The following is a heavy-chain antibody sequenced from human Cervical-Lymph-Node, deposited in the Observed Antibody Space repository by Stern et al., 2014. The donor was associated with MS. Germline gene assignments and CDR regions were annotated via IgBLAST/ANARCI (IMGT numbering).Heavy chain of an antibody. J-gene: IGHJ5*02. D-gene: IGHD4-17*01. CDR3: ARIQYGDYEGWFDP. CDR2: IYHRGST. Sequence: QLQLQESGPGLVKPSGTLSLTCEVSGGSISSTNWWSWVRQPPGKGLEWIGEIYHRGSTNYNPSLKSRVTISIDRPKNQFSLKMSAVTAADTALYYCARIQYGDYEGWFDPWGQGTLVTVSS. V-gene: IGHV4-4*02. CDR1: GGSISSTNW.